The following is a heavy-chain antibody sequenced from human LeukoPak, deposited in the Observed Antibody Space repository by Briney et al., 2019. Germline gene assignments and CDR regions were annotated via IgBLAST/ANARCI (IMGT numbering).Heavy chain of an antibody. CDR3: ARDMRYYYDSRPQGFDC. V-gene: IGHV1-2*02. CDR2: INPNSGGT. J-gene: IGHJ4*02. Sequence: GASVKVSCKASGYTFTGYYMHWVRQAPGQGLEWMGWINPNSGGTNYAQKFQGRVTMTRDTSISTAYMELSRLRSDDTAVYYCARDMRYYYDSRPQGFDCWGQGTLVTVSS. D-gene: IGHD3-22*01. CDR1: GYTFTGYY.